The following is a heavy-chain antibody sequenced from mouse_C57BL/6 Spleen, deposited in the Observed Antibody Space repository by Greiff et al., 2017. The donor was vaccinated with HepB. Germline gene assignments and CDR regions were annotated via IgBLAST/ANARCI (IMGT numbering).Heavy chain of an antibody. D-gene: IGHD2-4*01. V-gene: IGHV1-76*01. CDR1: GYTFTDYY. CDR3: ARRGDYAPMDY. CDR2: IYPGSGNT. J-gene: IGHJ4*01. Sequence: VQLQQSGAELVRPGASVKLSCKASGYTFTDYYINWVKQRPGQGLEWIARIYPGSGNTYYNEKFKGKATLTAEKSSSTAYMQLSSLTSEDSAVYFCARRGDYAPMDYWGQGTSVTVSS.